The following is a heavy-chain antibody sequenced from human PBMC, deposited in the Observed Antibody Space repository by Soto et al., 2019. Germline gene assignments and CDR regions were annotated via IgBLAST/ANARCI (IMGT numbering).Heavy chain of an antibody. CDR3: ARDIRVRSLMTTVNPLYYGKDV. CDR1: GGTFSSYA. V-gene: IGHV1-69*13. Sequence: GASVKVSCKASGGTFSSYAISWVRQAPGQGLEWMGGIIPIFGTANYAQKFQGRVTITADESTSTAYMELSSLRSEDTAVYYCARDIRVRSLMTTVNPLYYGKDVWGQGTTVTVSS. CDR2: IIPIFGTA. D-gene: IGHD4-4*01. J-gene: IGHJ6*02.